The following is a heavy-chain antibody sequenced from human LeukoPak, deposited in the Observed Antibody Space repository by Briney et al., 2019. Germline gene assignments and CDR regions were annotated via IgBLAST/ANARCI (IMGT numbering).Heavy chain of an antibody. Sequence: SETLSLSCTVSGGSISSSSYYWGWIRQPPGKGLEWIGSIYYSGSTYYNPSLKSRVTISVDTSKNQFSLKLSSVTAADTAVYYCARRLIITMTHYRAFDIWGQGTMVTVSS. J-gene: IGHJ3*02. CDR3: ARRLIITMTHYRAFDI. D-gene: IGHD3-22*01. CDR1: GGSISSSSYY. CDR2: IYYSGST. V-gene: IGHV4-39*01.